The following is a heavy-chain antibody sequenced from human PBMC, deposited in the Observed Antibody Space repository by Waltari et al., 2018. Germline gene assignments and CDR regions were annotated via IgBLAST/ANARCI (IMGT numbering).Heavy chain of an antibody. D-gene: IGHD3-3*01. Sequence: EVHLLESGGGLVQPGGSLRLSCGASGFTFTSYALTWVRQAPGKGLEWVSAITGSGESTYYADSVKCRFTISRDNSKNTVYLQMNSLRAEDTAVYYCAKDRVGVFDFWGQGTMVTVSS. CDR1: GFTFTSYA. V-gene: IGHV3-23*01. CDR3: AKDRVGVFDF. J-gene: IGHJ3*01. CDR2: ITGSGEST.